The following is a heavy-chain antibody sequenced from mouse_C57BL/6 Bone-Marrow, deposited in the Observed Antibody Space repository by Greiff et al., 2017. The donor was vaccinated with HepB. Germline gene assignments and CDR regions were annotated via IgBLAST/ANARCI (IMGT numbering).Heavy chain of an antibody. D-gene: IGHD1-1*01. V-gene: IGHV1-15*01. CDR1: GYTFTDYE. CDR3: TRWYYGSSSAWFAY. J-gene: IGHJ3*01. CDR2: IDPETGGT. Sequence: VQLMESGAELVRPGASVTLSCTASGYTFTDYEMHWVKQTPVHGLEWIGAIDPETGGTAYNQKFKGKAILTADKSSSTAYMELRSLTSEDSAVYYCTRWYYGSSSAWFAYWGQGTLVTVSA.